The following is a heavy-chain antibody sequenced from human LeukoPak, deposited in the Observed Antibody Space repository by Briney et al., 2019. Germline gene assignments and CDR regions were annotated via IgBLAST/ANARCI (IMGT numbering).Heavy chain of an antibody. Sequence: SQTLSLTCTVSAGSTSSGGYYWSWLRQYPGKGLEWIGYVRSSGTTYYNPSLKGRVAMSVDTSNNQFSLKLNSVTAADTAIYYCARQIPSGPLDSWGQGTLVSVSS. J-gene: IGHJ5*01. CDR2: VRSSGTT. D-gene: IGHD6-25*01. V-gene: IGHV4-31*03. CDR1: AGSTSSGGYY. CDR3: ARQIPSGPLDS.